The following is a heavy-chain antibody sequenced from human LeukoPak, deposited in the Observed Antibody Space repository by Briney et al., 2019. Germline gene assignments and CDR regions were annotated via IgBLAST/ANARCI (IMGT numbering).Heavy chain of an antibody. Sequence: SETLSLTCAVYGGSFSGYYWSWIRQPPGKGLEWIGEINHSGSTSYNPSLKSRVTISVDTSKNQFSLKLSSVTAADTAVYYCARDAFGGVIVSSIWFDPWGQGTLVTVSS. CDR3: ARDAFGGVIVSSIWFDP. V-gene: IGHV4-34*01. CDR1: GGSFSGYY. CDR2: INHSGST. J-gene: IGHJ5*02. D-gene: IGHD3-16*02.